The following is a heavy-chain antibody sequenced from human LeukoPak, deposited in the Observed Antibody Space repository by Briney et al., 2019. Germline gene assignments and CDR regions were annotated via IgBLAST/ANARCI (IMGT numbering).Heavy chain of an antibody. CDR3: ARDRWELLSNSYHYCGLDV. CDR2: INSGGSGT. J-gene: IGHJ6*02. CDR1: GFAFSSNW. Sequence: GGSLRLSCAASGFAFSSNWMHWVRQTPGKGLVWVSRINSGGSGTSYADSVEGRFTISRDNAKNSLYLQMNSLRAEDTAVYYCARDRWELLSNSYHYCGLDVWGQGTTVTVSS. V-gene: IGHV3-74*01. D-gene: IGHD2-15*01.